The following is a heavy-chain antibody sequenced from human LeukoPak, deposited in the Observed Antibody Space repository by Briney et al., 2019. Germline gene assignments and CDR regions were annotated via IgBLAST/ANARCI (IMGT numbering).Heavy chain of an antibody. D-gene: IGHD1-1*01. CDR2: ISSSSSYI. V-gene: IGHV3-21*01. Sequence: PGGSLRLSCAASGFTFSSYSMNWVRQAPGKGLEWVSSISSSSSYIYYADSVKGRFTISRDNAKNSLYLQMNSLRAEDTAVYYCARGGNWNDPLRFDPWGQGTLVTVSS. CDR1: GFTFSSYS. CDR3: ARGGNWNDPLRFDP. J-gene: IGHJ5*02.